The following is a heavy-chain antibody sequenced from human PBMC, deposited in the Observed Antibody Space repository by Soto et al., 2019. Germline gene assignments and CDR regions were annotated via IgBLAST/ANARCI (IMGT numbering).Heavy chain of an antibody. CDR1: GYSFTSYA. CDR2: INAGNGHT. V-gene: IGHV1-3*01. J-gene: IGHJ3*01. Sequence: GSVKGSCKASGYSFTSYALHWGRQAPGQRLEWMGWINAGNGHTKYSREFRDRLTITMVTSASTAYMELRSLTTADRAVYYCARDLARGVILVFDLWGQRTMVTVSS. CDR3: ARDLARGVILVFDL. D-gene: IGHD3-3*01.